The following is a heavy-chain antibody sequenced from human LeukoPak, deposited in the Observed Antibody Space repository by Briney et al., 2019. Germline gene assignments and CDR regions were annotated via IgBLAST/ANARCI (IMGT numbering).Heavy chain of an antibody. Sequence: ETLSLTCTVSGGSVSRGGYYWNWIRQHPGKGLEWVANIKQDGDEKYYVDSVKGRFTISRDNAKNSLYLQMNSLRAEDTAVYYCAREYFYGSGSYYNGYWGQGALVTVSS. CDR2: IKQDGDEK. D-gene: IGHD3-10*01. J-gene: IGHJ4*02. V-gene: IGHV3-7*01. CDR1: GGSVSRGGYY. CDR3: AREYFYGSGSYYNGY.